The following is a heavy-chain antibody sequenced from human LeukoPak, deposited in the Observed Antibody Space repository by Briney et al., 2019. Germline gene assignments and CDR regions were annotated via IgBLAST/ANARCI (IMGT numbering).Heavy chain of an antibody. CDR1: GGSFSGYY. Sequence: SETLSLTCAVYGGSFSGYYWSWIRQPPGKELEWIGEINHSGSTNYNPSLKSRVTISVDTSKNQFSLKLSSVTAADTAVYYCARGHRGRFRVPFDYWGQGTLVTVSS. V-gene: IGHV4-34*01. CDR2: INHSGST. J-gene: IGHJ4*02. D-gene: IGHD3-10*01. CDR3: ARGHRGRFRVPFDY.